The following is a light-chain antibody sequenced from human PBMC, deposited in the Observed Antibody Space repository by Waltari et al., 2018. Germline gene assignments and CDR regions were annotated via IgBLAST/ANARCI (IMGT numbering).Light chain of an antibody. CDR3: QQYGSSPWT. CDR2: GAY. V-gene: IGKV3-20*01. Sequence: EIVMTQSPGTLSLSPGERATLSCRASQSVSSSDLAWYQQRPGQAPRLLIYGAYGRVTGIPDRVSGSRYGTDFTLTVGGLEAEEFAVYYCQQYGSSPWTFGQGTKLEIK. J-gene: IGKJ1*01. CDR1: QSVSSSD.